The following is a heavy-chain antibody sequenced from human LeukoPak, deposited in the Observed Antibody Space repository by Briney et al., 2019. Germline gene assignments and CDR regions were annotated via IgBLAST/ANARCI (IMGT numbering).Heavy chain of an antibody. CDR3: ARGRRAVAGTSIRYFDL. CDR1: GGSFSGYY. J-gene: IGHJ2*01. Sequence: SETLSLTCAVYGGSFSGYYWSWIRQPPGKGLEWIGEINHSGSTNYNPSLKSRVTISVGTSKNQFSLKLSSVTAADTAVYYCARGRRAVAGTSIRYFDLWGRGTLVTVSS. CDR2: INHSGST. D-gene: IGHD6-19*01. V-gene: IGHV4-34*01.